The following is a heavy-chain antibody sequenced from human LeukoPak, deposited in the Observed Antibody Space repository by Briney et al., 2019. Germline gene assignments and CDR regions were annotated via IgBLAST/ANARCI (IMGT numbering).Heavy chain of an antibody. CDR2: INYRGST. V-gene: IGHV4-39*06. CDR3: AKAYTSGSYFIDDAFDI. Sequence: PSETLSLTCTVSGGSISSSPYYWGWIRQPPGKGLEWIGSINYRGSTYYNPSLKIRVTISVDKSKNQFTLNVNSVTAADTAVYYCAKAYTSGSYFIDDAFDIWGQGTMVTASS. CDR1: GGSISSSPYY. J-gene: IGHJ3*02. D-gene: IGHD3-10*01.